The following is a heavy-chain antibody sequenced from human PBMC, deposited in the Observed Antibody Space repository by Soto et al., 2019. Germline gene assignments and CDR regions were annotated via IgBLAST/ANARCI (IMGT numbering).Heavy chain of an antibody. CDR3: AKAHYYYDSSGPLYGMDV. CDR2: ISGSGGST. CDR1: GFTFSSYA. D-gene: IGHD3-22*01. J-gene: IGHJ6*02. V-gene: IGHV3-23*01. Sequence: GGSLRLSCAASGFTFSSYAMSWVRQAPGTGLEWVSAISGSGGSTYYADSVKGRFTISIDNSKNALYLQMNSLRAEDTAVYYCAKAHYYYDSSGPLYGMDVWGQGTTVTVSS.